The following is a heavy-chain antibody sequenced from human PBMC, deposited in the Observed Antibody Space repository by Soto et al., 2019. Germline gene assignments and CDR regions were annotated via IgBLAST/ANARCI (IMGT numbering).Heavy chain of an antibody. J-gene: IGHJ6*02. CDR3: ARGVGDIQLWYLYYYYYGMDV. Sequence: SETLSLTCAVYGGSFSGYYWSWIRQPPGKGLEWIGEINHSGSTNYNPSLKSRVTISVDTSKNQFSLKLSSVTAADTAVYYCARGVGDIQLWYLYYYYYGMDVWGQGTTVTVSS. CDR2: INHSGST. CDR1: GGSFSGYY. V-gene: IGHV4-34*01. D-gene: IGHD5-18*01.